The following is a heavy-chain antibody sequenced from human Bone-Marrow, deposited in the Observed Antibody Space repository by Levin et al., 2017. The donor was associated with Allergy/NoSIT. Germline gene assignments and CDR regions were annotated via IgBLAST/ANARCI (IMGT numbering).Heavy chain of an antibody. CDR3: ASPREFCVSTTACYIALDL. D-gene: IGHD2-15*01. Sequence: GESLKISCVGSGLSFSDYNMNWVRQAPGKGLEWVASISSGSSYIFYADSMKGRFTTSRDNAKNSLFLQMNGLTVDDAGVYFCASPREFCVSTTACYIALDLWGQGTTVTVSS. J-gene: IGHJ3*01. V-gene: IGHV3-21*06. CDR2: ISSGSSYI. CDR1: GLSFSDYN.